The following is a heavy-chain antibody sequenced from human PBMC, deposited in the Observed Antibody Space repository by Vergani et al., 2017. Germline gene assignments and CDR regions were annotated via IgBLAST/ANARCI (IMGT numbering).Heavy chain of an antibody. CDR1: GFSFSTYG. Sequence: LVESGGGVVQPGGSLRLSCVASGFSFSTYGMNWVRQTPGKGLEWVAFIRYDGTTKYSADSVKGRFSISRDNSKNTLYLQMNSLRGDDTAVYYCAKDDSVARGSFYGKFDLWGQGILVTISS. V-gene: IGHV3-30*02. CDR3: AKDDSVARGSFYGKFDL. D-gene: IGHD1-26*01. CDR2: IRYDGTTK. J-gene: IGHJ4*02.